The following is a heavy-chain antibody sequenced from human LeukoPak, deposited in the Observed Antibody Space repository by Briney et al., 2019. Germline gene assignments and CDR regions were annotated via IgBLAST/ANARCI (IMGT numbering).Heavy chain of an antibody. CDR3: ARIDTAMVTYYFDY. CDR2: IYYSGST. J-gene: IGHJ4*02. V-gene: IGHV4-39*07. CDR1: GGSISSSNFH. Sequence: SETLSLARTVSGGSISSSNFHGGWIRPPPGKGLEWIGCIYYSGSTYYNPSLKSRVTISVDTSKNQFSLKLSSVTAAHTAVYYCARIDTAMVTYYFDYWGQGSLVTVSS. D-gene: IGHD5-18*01.